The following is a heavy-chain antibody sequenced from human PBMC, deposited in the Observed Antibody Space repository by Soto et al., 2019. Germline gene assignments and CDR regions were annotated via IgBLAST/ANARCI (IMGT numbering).Heavy chain of an antibody. CDR2: IIPIFGTT. Sequence: QVQLVQSGAEVKKPGSSVKVSCKASGGTFSNYAISWVRQAPGQGLEWMGGIIPIFGTTNYAQKFQGRVTITADEPTSTAHMEVSSLRSEDSAVYYCARGNVDTDMVIGAFDIWGQGTMVTVSS. CDR1: GGTFSNYA. J-gene: IGHJ3*02. V-gene: IGHV1-69*01. D-gene: IGHD5-18*01. CDR3: ARGNVDTDMVIGAFDI.